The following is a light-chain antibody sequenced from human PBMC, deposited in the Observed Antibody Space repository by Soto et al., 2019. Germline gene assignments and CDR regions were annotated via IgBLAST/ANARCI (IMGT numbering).Light chain of an antibody. J-gene: IGLJ1*01. CDR3: CSYAGSSTYV. CDR2: EVN. V-gene: IGLV2-23*02. CDR1: SSDVGSYNF. Sequence: QSVLTQPASVSGSPGQSITISCTGTSSDVGSYNFVSWYQQQPGRAPKLMIYEVNKRPSGVSNRFSGSKSGNTASLTICGLQAEDEADYYCCSYAGSSTYVFGTGTKVTVL.